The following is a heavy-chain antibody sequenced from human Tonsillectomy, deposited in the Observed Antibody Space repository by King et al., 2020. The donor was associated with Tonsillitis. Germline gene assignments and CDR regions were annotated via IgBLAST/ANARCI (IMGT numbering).Heavy chain of an antibody. Sequence: VQLQESGPVLVKPSGTLSLTCAFSGGSISSSNWWSWVRQPPGKGLEWIGEICNSGNTNYNPPPKSLVTISVDKSKNQFSLKLRSVTAADTAVYYCARLSRDGYPYYFDYWGQGTLVTVSS. CDR3: ARLSRDGYPYYFDY. D-gene: IGHD5-24*01. V-gene: IGHV4-4*02. CDR2: ICNSGNT. CDR1: GGSISSSNW. J-gene: IGHJ4*02.